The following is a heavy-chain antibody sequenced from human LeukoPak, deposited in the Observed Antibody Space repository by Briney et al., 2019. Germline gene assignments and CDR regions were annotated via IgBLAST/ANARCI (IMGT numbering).Heavy chain of an antibody. D-gene: IGHD3-22*01. CDR3: ARRRYYDGSGYLE. Sequence: GSLRLSCTASGFSFSSPGMNWVRQAPGKGLEWVGTIYYSGRTYYSPSLKSRVTMSVDPSNNQFSLNLRSVTAADTAVYYCARRRYYDGSGYLEWGQGTLLSVSS. J-gene: IGHJ1*01. CDR2: IYYSGRT. V-gene: IGHV4-39*01. CDR1: GFSFSSPGMN.